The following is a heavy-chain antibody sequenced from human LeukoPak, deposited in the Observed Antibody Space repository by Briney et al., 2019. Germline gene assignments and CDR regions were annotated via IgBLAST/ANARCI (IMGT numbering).Heavy chain of an antibody. Sequence: GRSLRLSCAASGFTFSSYAMHWVRQAPGKGLEWVAVISYDGSNKYYADSVKGRFTISRDNSKNTLYLQMNSLRAEDTAVYYCASPPRGSSWYLDFDYWGQGTLVTVSS. D-gene: IGHD6-13*01. CDR1: GFTFSSYA. CDR2: ISYDGSNK. V-gene: IGHV3-30-3*01. J-gene: IGHJ4*02. CDR3: ASPPRGSSWYLDFDY.